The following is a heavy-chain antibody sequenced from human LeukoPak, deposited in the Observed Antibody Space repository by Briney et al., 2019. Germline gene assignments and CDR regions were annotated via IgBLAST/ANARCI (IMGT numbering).Heavy chain of an antibody. Sequence: GGSLRLSCAASGFTFSSYGMHWVRQAPGKGLEWVAVIWYDGSNKYYADSVKGRFTISRDNSKNTLYLQINSLRAEDTAVYYCAREYDYYDSSGYYSYYFDYWGQGTLVAVSS. D-gene: IGHD3-22*01. CDR2: IWYDGSNK. V-gene: IGHV3-33*01. CDR1: GFTFSSYG. CDR3: AREYDYYDSSGYYSYYFDY. J-gene: IGHJ4*02.